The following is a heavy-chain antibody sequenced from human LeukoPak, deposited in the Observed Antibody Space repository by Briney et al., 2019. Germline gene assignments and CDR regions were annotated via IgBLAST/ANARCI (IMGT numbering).Heavy chain of an antibody. CDR3: AKDSREHSSGWYWSDYFDY. CDR2: ISYDGSNK. CDR1: GFTFSSYG. J-gene: IGHJ4*02. D-gene: IGHD6-19*01. V-gene: IGHV3-30*18. Sequence: GGSPRLSCAASGFTFSSYGMHWVRQAPGKGLEWVAVISYDGSNKHYADSVKGRFTISRDNSKNTLYLQMNSLRAEDTAVYYCAKDSREHSSGWYWSDYFDYWGQGTLVTVSS.